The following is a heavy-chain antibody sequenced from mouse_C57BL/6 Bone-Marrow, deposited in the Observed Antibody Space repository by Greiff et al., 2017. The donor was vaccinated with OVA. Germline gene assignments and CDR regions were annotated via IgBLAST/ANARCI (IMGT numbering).Heavy chain of an antibody. Sequence: VQLQQSGAELVRPGASVKLSCTASGFNIKDDYMHWVQQRPEQGLEWIGWIDPENGDTEYASKFQGKATITADTSSNTVYLQLSSLTSEDTAVYYWTLYYYGSSYDYYAMDYWGQGTSVTVSS. D-gene: IGHD1-1*01. J-gene: IGHJ4*01. CDR1: GFNIKDDY. CDR3: TLYYYGSSYDYYAMDY. CDR2: IDPENGDT. V-gene: IGHV14-4*01.